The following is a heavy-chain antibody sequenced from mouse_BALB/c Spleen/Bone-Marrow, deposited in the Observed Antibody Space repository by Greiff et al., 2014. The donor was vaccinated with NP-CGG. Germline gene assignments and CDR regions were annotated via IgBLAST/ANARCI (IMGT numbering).Heavy chain of an antibody. D-gene: IGHD1-1*01. J-gene: IGHJ2*01. V-gene: IGHV2-6-5*01. CDR1: GFSLTDYG. CDR3: AKHDTTVVVDY. CDR2: VWGGGIT. Sequence: VQGVESGPGLVAPSQSLSITCTVSGFSLTDYGVSWIRQPPGKGLEWLGVVWGGGITYYNSTLKSRLCITKDNSKSQVFLKMNSLQTDDTAMYYCAKHDTTVVVDYWGQGTTLTVSS.